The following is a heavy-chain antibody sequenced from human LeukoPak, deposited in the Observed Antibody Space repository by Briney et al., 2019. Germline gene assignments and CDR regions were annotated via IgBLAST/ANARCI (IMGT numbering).Heavy chain of an antibody. D-gene: IGHD3-22*01. Sequence: GGSLRLSCAASGFTFNYFSVNWVRQAPGKGLEWVSYISSRSSYTNYADPVKGRFTISRDNAKNSLYLQMNSLRAEDTAVYYCARESFSGDSSGYYGYWGQGTLVTVSS. V-gene: IGHV3-21*05. J-gene: IGHJ4*02. CDR1: GFTFNYFS. CDR3: ARESFSGDSSGYYGY. CDR2: ISSRSSYT.